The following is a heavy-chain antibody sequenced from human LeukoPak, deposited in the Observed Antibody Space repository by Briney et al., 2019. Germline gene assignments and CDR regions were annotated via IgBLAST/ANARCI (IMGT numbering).Heavy chain of an antibody. CDR2: IYYSGST. D-gene: IGHD6-19*01. CDR3: ARRYSGWVDY. V-gene: IGHV4-59*08. CDR1: GGSISSYY. Sequence: SETLSLTCTVSGGSISSYYWSWIRQPPGKGLEWIGYIYYSGSTNYNPSLKSRVTISVDTSKNQFSLELSSVTAADTAVYYCARRYSGWVDYWGQGTLVTVSS. J-gene: IGHJ4*02.